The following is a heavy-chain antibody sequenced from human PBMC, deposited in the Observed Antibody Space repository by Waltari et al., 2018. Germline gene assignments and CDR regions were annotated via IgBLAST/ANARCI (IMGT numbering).Heavy chain of an antibody. V-gene: IGHV1-18*01. CDR2: INTYTLTT. CDR1: GYTFDSYG. J-gene: IGHJ4*02. CDR3: ARDGQDGGSWYNDY. Sequence: QVQLVQSGNEVKKPGASVRVSCKTSGYTFDSYGFSWVRQAPGQGLEWMGWINTYTLTTDYAQNFHGRLSLTTDTSTRTAYMELRNLRSDDTAIYYCARDGQDGGSWYNDYWGQGTLVTVSS. D-gene: IGHD1-1*01.